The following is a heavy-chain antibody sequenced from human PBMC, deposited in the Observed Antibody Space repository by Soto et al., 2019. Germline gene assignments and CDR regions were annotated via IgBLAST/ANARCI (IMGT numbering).Heavy chain of an antibody. CDR1: GFTFSSYW. D-gene: IGHD2-2*01. Sequence: EVQLVESGGGLVQPGGSLRLSCAASGFTFSSYWMHWVRQAPGKGLVWVSRINSDGSSTSYADSVKGRFTISRDNANNTPYLQMNSLRAEETAVYYCARRGEGCSSVPSQINFYYYYMDVWGKGTTVTVSS. V-gene: IGHV3-74*01. J-gene: IGHJ6*03. CDR3: ARRGEGCSSVPSQINFYYYYMDV. CDR2: INSDGSST.